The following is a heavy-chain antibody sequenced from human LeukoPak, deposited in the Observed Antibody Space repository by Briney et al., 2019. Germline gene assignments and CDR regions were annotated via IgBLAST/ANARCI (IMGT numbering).Heavy chain of an antibody. J-gene: IGHJ4*02. CDR3: ARALRGGDYSADY. Sequence: SVKVSCKASGGTFSSYTISWVRQAPGQGLEWMGRIIPILGIANYAQKFQDRVTITADKSTTTAYMELSGLTSDDTAVYYCARALRGGDYSADYWGQGTLVTVSS. CDR1: GGTFSSYT. V-gene: IGHV1-69*02. CDR2: IIPILGIA. D-gene: IGHD2-15*01.